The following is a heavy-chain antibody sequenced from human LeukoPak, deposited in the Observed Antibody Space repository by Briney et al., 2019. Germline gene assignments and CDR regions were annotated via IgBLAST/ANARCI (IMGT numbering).Heavy chain of an antibody. CDR1: GFTFSSYG. CDR3: ARGRSYDFWSGYYTTPGCFDY. V-gene: IGHV3-33*01. CDR2: IWYDGSNK. J-gene: IGHJ4*02. Sequence: GGSLRLSCAASGFTFSSYGMHWVRQAPGKGLEWVAVIWYDGSNKYYADSVKGRFTISRDNSKNTLYLQMNSLRAEDTAVYYCARGRSYDFWSGYYTTPGCFDYWGQGTLVTVSS. D-gene: IGHD3-3*01.